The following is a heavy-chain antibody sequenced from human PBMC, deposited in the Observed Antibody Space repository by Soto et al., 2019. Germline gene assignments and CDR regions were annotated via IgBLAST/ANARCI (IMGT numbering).Heavy chain of an antibody. CDR2: IYYSGST. D-gene: IGHD3-3*01. CDR1: GGSISSGGDY. J-gene: IGHJ5*02. CDR3: ARGYYDFWSGYYHWFDP. Sequence: QVQLQEAGPGLVNPSQTLSLTCTVSGGSISSGGDYWSWIRQHPGKGLEWIGYIYYSGSTYYNPSLKSRVNISVDTAKNQLSLKLSSVTAADTAVYYCARGYYDFWSGYYHWFDPWGQGTLVTVSS. V-gene: IGHV4-31*03.